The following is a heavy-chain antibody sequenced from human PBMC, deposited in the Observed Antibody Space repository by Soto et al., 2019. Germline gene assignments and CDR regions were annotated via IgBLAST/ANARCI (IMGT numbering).Heavy chain of an antibody. J-gene: IGHJ4*02. CDR3: ARGWQQLSYFDY. D-gene: IGHD6-13*01. V-gene: IGHV4-34*01. CDR1: GGSFSGYY. Sequence: QVQLQQWGAGLLKPSETLSLTCAVYGGSFSGYYWSWIRQPPGKGLEWIGEINHSGSTNYNPSLKSRVTISVDTSKNQFSLQLSSVTAADTAVYYCARGWQQLSYFDYWGQGTLVTVSS. CDR2: INHSGST.